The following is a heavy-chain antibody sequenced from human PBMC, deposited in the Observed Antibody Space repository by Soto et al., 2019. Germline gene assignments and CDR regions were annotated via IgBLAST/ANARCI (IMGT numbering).Heavy chain of an antibody. CDR1: GDSVSSNSAA. CDR3: ARDLGGYCSGGSCYYYYYGMDV. Sequence: PSQTLSLTCAISGDSVSSNSAAWNWIRQSPSRGLEWLGRTYYRSKWYNDYAVSVKSRITINPDTSKNQFSLQLNSVTPEDTAVYYCARDLGGYCSGGSCYYYYYGMDVWGQGTTVTVSS. J-gene: IGHJ6*02. V-gene: IGHV6-1*01. D-gene: IGHD2-15*01. CDR2: TYYRSKWYN.